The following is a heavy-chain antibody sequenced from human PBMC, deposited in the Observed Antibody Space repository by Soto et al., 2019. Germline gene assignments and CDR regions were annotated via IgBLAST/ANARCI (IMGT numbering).Heavy chain of an antibody. Sequence: GGSLRLSCAASGFTFSSYWMSWVRQAPGKGLEWVANIKQDGSEKYYVDSVKGRFTISRDNAKNSLYLQMNSLRAEDTAVYYCARDYSVFCSSLNCPDYYYYYMDVWGKGTTVTVSS. J-gene: IGHJ6*03. CDR1: GFTFSSYW. D-gene: IGHD2-2*01. CDR2: IKQDGSEK. V-gene: IGHV3-7*01. CDR3: ARDYSVFCSSLNCPDYYYYYMDV.